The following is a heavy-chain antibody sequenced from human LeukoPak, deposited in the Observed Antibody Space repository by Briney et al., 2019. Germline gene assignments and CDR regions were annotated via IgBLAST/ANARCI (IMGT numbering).Heavy chain of an antibody. CDR3: ARERLRSYYYYMDV. CDR1: GFTFSSYA. J-gene: IGHJ6*03. CDR2: ISSNGGST. Sequence: GSLRLSCAASGFTFSSYAMHWVRQAPGKGLEYVSAISSNGGSTYYANSVKGRFTISRDNSKNTLYLQMGSLRAEDMAVYYCARERLRSYYYYMDVWGKGTTVTISS. D-gene: IGHD5-12*01. V-gene: IGHV3-64*01.